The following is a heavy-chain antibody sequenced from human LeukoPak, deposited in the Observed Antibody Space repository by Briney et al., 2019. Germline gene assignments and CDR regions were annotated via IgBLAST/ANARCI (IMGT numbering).Heavy chain of an antibody. Sequence: SQTLSLTCTVSGGSISSGGYYWSWIRQHPGKGLEWIGYIYYSGSTNYNPSLRSRVTISVATSKIQFSLKLSSVTAADTAVYYCASTMVRGVLIYFDYWGQGTLVTVSS. V-gene: IGHV4-31*03. CDR2: IYYSGST. CDR3: ASTMVRGVLIYFDY. D-gene: IGHD3-10*01. J-gene: IGHJ4*02. CDR1: GGSISSGGYY.